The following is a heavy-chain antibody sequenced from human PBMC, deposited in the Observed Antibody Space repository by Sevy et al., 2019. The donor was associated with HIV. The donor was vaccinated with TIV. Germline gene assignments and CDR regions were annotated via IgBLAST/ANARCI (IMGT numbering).Heavy chain of an antibody. V-gene: IGHV4-39*01. J-gene: IGHJ4*02. CDR3: VGPILTYSSGWTYYDY. D-gene: IGHD6-19*01. CDR1: GASISDSGYY. CDR2: INYSGNT. Sequence: SETLSLTCTVSGASISDSGYYWGWMRQPPGKGLEWIASINYSGNTFYNPSLKSRVTISADMSKNQFSVQLNSVTAADTAIYYCVGPILTYSSGWTYYDYWGQGTVVTVSS.